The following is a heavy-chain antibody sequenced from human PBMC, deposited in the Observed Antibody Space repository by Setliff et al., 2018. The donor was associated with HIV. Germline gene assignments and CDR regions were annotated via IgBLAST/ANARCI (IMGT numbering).Heavy chain of an antibody. J-gene: IGHJ6*02. CDR2: IIPIFGTA. D-gene: IGHD3-9*01. V-gene: IGHV1-69*05. CDR1: GGTFSSYA. Sequence: SLKVSCKASGGTFSSYAISWVRQAPGQGLEWMGGIIPIFGTANYARKFQGRVTITTDESTSTAYMELSSLRSEDTAVYYCARCRGTRYFDWLPMDVWGQGTTVTVSS. CDR3: ARCRGTRYFDWLPMDV.